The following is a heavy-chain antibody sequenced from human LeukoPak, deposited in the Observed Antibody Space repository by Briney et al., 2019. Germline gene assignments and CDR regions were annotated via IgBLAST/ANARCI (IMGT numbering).Heavy chain of an antibody. CDR2: IYYSGST. J-gene: IGHJ4*02. Sequence: PSETLPLTCTVSGGSISSGDYYWSWIRQPPGKGLEWIGYIYYSGSTYYNPSLKSRVTISVDTSKNQFSLKLSSVTAADTAVYYCARLRSPPVLRYFDWLSYFDYWGQGTLVTVSS. CDR3: ARLRSPPVLRYFDWLSYFDY. D-gene: IGHD3-9*01. V-gene: IGHV4-30-4*01. CDR1: GGSISSGDYY.